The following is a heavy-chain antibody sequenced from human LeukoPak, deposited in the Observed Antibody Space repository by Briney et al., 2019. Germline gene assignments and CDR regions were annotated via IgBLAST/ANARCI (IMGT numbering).Heavy chain of an antibody. CDR3: ARDLELSSTYDY. D-gene: IGHD2-2*01. V-gene: IGHV3-21*01. Sequence: GRSLRLSCAASGFTFSSYGMHWVRQAPGKGLEWVSSISSSSSYIYYADSVKGRFTISRDNAKNSLYLQMNSLRAEDTAVYYCARDLELSSTYDYWGQGTLVTVSS. J-gene: IGHJ4*02. CDR1: GFTFSSYG. CDR2: ISSSSSYI.